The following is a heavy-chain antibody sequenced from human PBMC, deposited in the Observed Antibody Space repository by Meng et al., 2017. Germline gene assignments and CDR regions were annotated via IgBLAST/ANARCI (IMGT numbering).Heavy chain of an antibody. CDR2: IWYDGSNK. CDR3: ARGGNQPRSLVDY. Sequence: GESLKISCAASGFTFSSYGMHWVRQAPGKGLEWVAVIWYDGSNKYYADSVKGRFTISRDNSKNTLYLQMNSLRAEDTAVYYCARGGNQPRSLVDYWGQGTLVTVSS. J-gene: IGHJ4*02. D-gene: IGHD1-26*01. V-gene: IGHV3-33*01. CDR1: GFTFSSYG.